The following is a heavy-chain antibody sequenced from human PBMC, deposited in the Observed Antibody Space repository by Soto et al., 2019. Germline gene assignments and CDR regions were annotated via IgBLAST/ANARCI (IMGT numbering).Heavy chain of an antibody. Sequence: QLQLQESGPGLVKPSETLSLTCTVSGGSISSSSYYWGWIRQPPGKGLEWIGSIYYSGSTYHNPSLKGRVTMCVDTSNKQFSLTLSSVTAADTAVYYCARRNKCSGGSCYTPGHYYYYMDVWGKGTTVTVSS. CDR2: IYYSGST. CDR3: ARRNKCSGGSCYTPGHYYYYMDV. J-gene: IGHJ6*03. CDR1: GGSISSSSYY. V-gene: IGHV4-39*01. D-gene: IGHD2-15*01.